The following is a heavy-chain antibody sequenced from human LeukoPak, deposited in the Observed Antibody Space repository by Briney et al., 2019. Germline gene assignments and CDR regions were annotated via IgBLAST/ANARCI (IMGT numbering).Heavy chain of an antibody. Sequence: ASVKVSCKAYGYTFMSHGISWVRQAPGQGLEWMGWISGSSSNTNYAPRLQGRVTMTTATSTTTAYMELRSLRSDDTAVYYCARATGTWGHDGFDIWGQGTMVTVSS. CDR1: GYTFMSHG. V-gene: IGHV1-18*01. J-gene: IGHJ3*02. CDR2: ISGSSSNT. CDR3: ARATGTWGHDGFDI. D-gene: IGHD3-16*01.